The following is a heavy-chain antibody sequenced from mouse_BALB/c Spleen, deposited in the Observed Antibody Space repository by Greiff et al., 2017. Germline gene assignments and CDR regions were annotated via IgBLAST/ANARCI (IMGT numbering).Heavy chain of an antibody. CDR2: ISSGGSYT. Sequence: EVKVVESGGGLVKPGGSLKLSCAASGFTFSSYAMSWVRQSPEKRLEWVAEISSGGSYTYYPDTVTGRFTISRDNAKNTLYLEMSSLRSEDTAMYYCARDGSNSAWFAYWGQGTLVTVSA. CDR1: GFTFSSYA. CDR3: ARDGSNSAWFAY. J-gene: IGHJ3*01. D-gene: IGHD2-5*01. V-gene: IGHV5-9-4*01.